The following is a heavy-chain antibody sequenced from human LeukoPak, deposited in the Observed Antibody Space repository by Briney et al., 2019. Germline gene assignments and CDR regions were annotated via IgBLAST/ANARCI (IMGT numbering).Heavy chain of an antibody. Sequence: PSETLSLTCAVYGGSFSGYYWSWIRQPPGKGLEWIGEINHSGSTDYNPSLKSRVTISVDTSKNQFSLKLSSVTAADTAVYYCARLVYGGNISDAFDIWGQGTMVTVSS. CDR3: ARLVYGGNISDAFDI. J-gene: IGHJ3*02. V-gene: IGHV4-34*01. CDR2: INHSGST. D-gene: IGHD3-16*01. CDR1: GGSFSGYY.